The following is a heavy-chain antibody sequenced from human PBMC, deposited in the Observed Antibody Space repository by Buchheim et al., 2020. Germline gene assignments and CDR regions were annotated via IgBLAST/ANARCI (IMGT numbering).Heavy chain of an antibody. CDR1: GFTFSIYE. Sequence: EVQLVESGGGLVQAGGSLRLSCATSGFTFSIYEMNWVRQAPGKGLEWVSRISSSGDSIHYADFVQGRFTTSRYSAKNSLSLQMSSLRIEDTAIYYCAREGISGVDYWGQGTL. J-gene: IGHJ4*02. CDR3: AREGISGVDY. V-gene: IGHV3-48*03. D-gene: IGHD3-10*01. CDR2: ISSSGDSI.